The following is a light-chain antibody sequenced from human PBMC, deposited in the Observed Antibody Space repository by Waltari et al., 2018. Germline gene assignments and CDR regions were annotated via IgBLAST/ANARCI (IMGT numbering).Light chain of an antibody. Sequence: DIQMTQSPSSLSASVGDRVTISCRASQSVTGYLNWYQQKPGKAPKLLIYEASRLHSGVPSRFSGSQSGTDFTLTISFLQPKDFATYYCQQSDTNPIAFGQGTRLEIK. J-gene: IGKJ5*01. CDR3: QQSDTNPIA. V-gene: IGKV1-39*01. CDR2: EAS. CDR1: QSVTGY.